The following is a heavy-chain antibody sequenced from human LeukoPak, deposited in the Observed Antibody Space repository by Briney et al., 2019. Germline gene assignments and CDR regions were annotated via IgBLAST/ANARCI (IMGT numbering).Heavy chain of an antibody. D-gene: IGHD6-13*01. CDR2: IIPIFGTA. V-gene: IGHV1-69*06. J-gene: IGHJ6*03. CDR1: GGTFSSYA. Sequence: SVKVSCKASGGTFSSYAISWVRQAPGQGLEWMGGIIPIFGTANYAQKFQGRVTITADKSTGTAYMELSSLRSEDTAVYYCARDLSAAGTGYYYYYMDVWGKGTTVTVSS. CDR3: ARDLSAAGTGYYYYYMDV.